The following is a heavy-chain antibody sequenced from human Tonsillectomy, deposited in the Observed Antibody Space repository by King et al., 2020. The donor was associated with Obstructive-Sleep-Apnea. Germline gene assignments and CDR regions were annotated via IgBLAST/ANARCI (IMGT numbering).Heavy chain of an antibody. D-gene: IGHD3-9*01. CDR2: INPNSDGT. Sequence: QLVQSGAEVKKPGASVKVSCKSSGYTFTDYFMHWVRQAPGLGLEWMGWINPNSDGTNYALKFQGRVTMTRDTSISTAYMELSRLRSDDTAVYYCARGIGGLGHYDILTGDASTIDYWGQGTLVTVSS. J-gene: IGHJ4*02. CDR3: ARGIGGLGHYDILTGDASTIDY. CDR1: GYTFTDYF. V-gene: IGHV1-2*02.